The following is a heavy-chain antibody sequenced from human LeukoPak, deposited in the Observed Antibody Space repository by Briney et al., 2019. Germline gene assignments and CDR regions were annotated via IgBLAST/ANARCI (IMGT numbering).Heavy chain of an antibody. J-gene: IGHJ4*02. Sequence: PGGSLRLSCAASGFTVSSNYMSWVRQAPGKGLEWVSVIYSGGSTYYADSVKGRFTISRDNSKNTLYLQMNSLRAEDTAVYYCAREDSSSTPTYYWGQGTLVTVSS. CDR2: IYSGGST. CDR3: AREDSSSTPTYY. CDR1: GFTVSSNY. D-gene: IGHD5/OR15-5a*01. V-gene: IGHV3-53*01.